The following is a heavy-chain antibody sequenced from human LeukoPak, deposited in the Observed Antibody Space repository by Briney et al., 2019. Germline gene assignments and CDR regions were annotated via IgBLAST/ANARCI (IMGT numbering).Heavy chain of an antibody. CDR2: ISSSSSYT. Sequence: GGSLRLSCAASGFTFSSYSMNWVRQAPGKGLEWVSSISSSSSYTYYADSVKGRFTISRDNAKNSLYLQMNSLRAEDTAIYYCAKDGGTDDVYYFDYWGQGTLVTVSS. CDR3: AKDGGTDDVYYFDY. CDR1: GFTFSSYS. D-gene: IGHD1-1*01. V-gene: IGHV3-21*04. J-gene: IGHJ4*02.